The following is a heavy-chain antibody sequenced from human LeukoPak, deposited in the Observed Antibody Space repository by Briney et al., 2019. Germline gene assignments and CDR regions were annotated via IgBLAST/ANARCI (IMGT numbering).Heavy chain of an antibody. Sequence: GGFLRLSCAASGFIFSTYAMTWVRQAPGKGLEWVSVISASGTNTDYAGSVKGRFTISRDNSKNTVSLQMNSLRAEDTAIYYCANFPCTAMDCWGQGTLVTVSS. CDR2: ISASGTNT. D-gene: IGHD5-18*01. CDR3: ANFPCTAMDC. J-gene: IGHJ4*02. CDR1: GFIFSTYA. V-gene: IGHV3-23*01.